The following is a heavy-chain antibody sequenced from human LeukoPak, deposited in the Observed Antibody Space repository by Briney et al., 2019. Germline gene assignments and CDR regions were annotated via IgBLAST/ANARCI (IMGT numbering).Heavy chain of an antibody. D-gene: IGHD1-26*01. CDR1: GFTFSDYY. V-gene: IGHV3-11*01. Sequence: PGGSLRLSCAASGFTFSDYYMSWIRQAPGKGLEWVSYISSSGSTIYYADSVKGRFTMSRDNAKNSLYLQMNSLRAEDTAVYYCAREFSYSGSYSSDYWGQGTLVTVSS. J-gene: IGHJ4*02. CDR2: ISSSGSTI. CDR3: AREFSYSGSYSSDY.